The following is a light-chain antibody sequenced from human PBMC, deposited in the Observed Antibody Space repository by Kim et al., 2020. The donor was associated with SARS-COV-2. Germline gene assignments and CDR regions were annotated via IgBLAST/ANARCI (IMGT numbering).Light chain of an antibody. CDR2: DAS. CDR3: QQYNYWPR. V-gene: IGKV3-15*01. Sequence: EVVLTQSPATLSVSPGERATLSCRASQSVGSNLAWYQQKPGQVPRLLIYDASTRATGVPARFSGSGSGTEFALTISSLQSEDFAVYYCQQYNYWPRFGGGTNVDIK. CDR1: QSVGSN. J-gene: IGKJ4*02.